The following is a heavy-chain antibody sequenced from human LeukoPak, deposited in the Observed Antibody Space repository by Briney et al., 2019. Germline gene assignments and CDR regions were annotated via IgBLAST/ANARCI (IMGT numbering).Heavy chain of an antibody. J-gene: IGHJ6*03. CDR3: ARGSIGDDFWSGYYMDV. D-gene: IGHD3-3*01. CDR1: GGTFSSYA. V-gene: IGHV1-69*05. CDR2: IIPIFGTA. Sequence: SVKVSCKASGGTFSSYAISWVRQAPGQGLEWMGGIIPIFGTANYAQKFQGRVTITTDESTSTAYMELSSLRSEDTAVYYCARGSIGDDFWSGYYMDVWGKGTTVTVSS.